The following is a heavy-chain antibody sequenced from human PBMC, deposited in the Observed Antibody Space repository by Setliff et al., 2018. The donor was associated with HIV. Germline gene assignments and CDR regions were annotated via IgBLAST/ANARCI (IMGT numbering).Heavy chain of an antibody. CDR2: IDAGYGNT. CDR3: ARGQVVGYTYSGTEL. Sequence: ASVKVSCKASGYTFTSYAIHWVRQAPGQSLEWMGWIDAGYGNTKYSQKFQGRVTITRDASASTAYMELSSLRSDDTAVYYCARGQVVGYTYSGTELWGQGTLVTVSS. D-gene: IGHD5-18*01. CDR1: GYTFTSYA. J-gene: IGHJ4*02. V-gene: IGHV1-3*01.